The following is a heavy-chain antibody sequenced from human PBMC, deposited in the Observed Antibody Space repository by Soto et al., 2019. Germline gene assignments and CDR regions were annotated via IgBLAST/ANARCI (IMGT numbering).Heavy chain of an antibody. CDR1: GCSISSYY. CDR2: IYYSVST. CDR3: ARGRSSSSHFHDAFDI. J-gene: IGHJ3*02. Sequence: QLQLQESGPGLVKPSETLSLTCTVSGCSISSYYCIWIRQPPGKGLEWIVYIYYSVSTNYNPSLKSRVTRSVDTSKNQCSLKLSSVTAAYTAVYYCARGRSSSSHFHDAFDIWGQGTMVTVSS. D-gene: IGHD6-6*01. V-gene: IGHV4-59*01.